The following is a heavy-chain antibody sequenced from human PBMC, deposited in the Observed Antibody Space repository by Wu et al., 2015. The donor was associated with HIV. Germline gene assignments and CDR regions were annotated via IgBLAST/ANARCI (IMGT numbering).Heavy chain of an antibody. CDR1: GYTFTGYY. Sequence: QVQLVQSGAEVKKPGASVKVSCKASGYTFTGYYMHWVRQAPGQGLEWMGWINPNSGGTNYAQKFQGRVTMTRDTSISTAYMELSRLRSDDTAVYYCARVAYCSSTSCYWLPFDYWGQGTLVTVSS. V-gene: IGHV1-2*02. D-gene: IGHD2-2*01. CDR2: INPNSGGT. J-gene: IGHJ4*02. CDR3: ARVAYCSSTSCYWLPFDY.